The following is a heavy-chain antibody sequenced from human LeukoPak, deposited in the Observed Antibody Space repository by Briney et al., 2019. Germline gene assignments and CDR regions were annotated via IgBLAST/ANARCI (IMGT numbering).Heavy chain of an antibody. Sequence: KPSETLSLTCTVSGGSISSFHWSWIRQPPGGGLEWIGYIYYSGSTNYNPSLISRVAISVDTSKNQFSLRLRSVTAADTAVYYCARHVHCSGGTCYRYGMDGWGQGTTVTVSS. J-gene: IGHJ6*02. CDR1: GGSISSFH. D-gene: IGHD2-15*01. CDR3: ARHVHCSGGTCYRYGMDG. CDR2: IYYSGST. V-gene: IGHV4-59*08.